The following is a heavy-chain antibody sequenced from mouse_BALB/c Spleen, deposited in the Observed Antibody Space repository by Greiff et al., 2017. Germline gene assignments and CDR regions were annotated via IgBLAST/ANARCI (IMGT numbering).Heavy chain of an antibody. CDR1: GFSLTSYD. V-gene: IGHV2-9-2*01. Sequence: VQRVESGPGLVAPSQSLSITCTVSGFSLTSYDISWIRQPPGKGLEWLGVIWTGGGTNYNSAFMSRLSISKDNSKSQVFLKMNSLQTDDTAIYYRVREGGNYYGSSYDFDYWGQGTTLTVSS. CDR2: IWTGGGT. CDR3: VREGGNYYGSSYDFDY. D-gene: IGHD1-1*01. J-gene: IGHJ2*01.